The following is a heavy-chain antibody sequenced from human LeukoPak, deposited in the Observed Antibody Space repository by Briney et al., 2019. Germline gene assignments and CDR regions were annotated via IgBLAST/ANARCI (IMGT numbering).Heavy chain of an antibody. V-gene: IGHV1-18*01. J-gene: IGHJ4*02. D-gene: IGHD5-18*01. CDR1: GYTFTSSG. Sequence: ASVKVSCKASGYTFTSSGVSWVRQAPGQGLEWMGWISAYNGNTNYAQKFQGRVTMTTDTSTSTAYMELRSLRSDDTAVYFCARGSLATAMFTSDYWGQGTLVTVSS. CDR2: ISAYNGNT. CDR3: ARGSLATAMFTSDY.